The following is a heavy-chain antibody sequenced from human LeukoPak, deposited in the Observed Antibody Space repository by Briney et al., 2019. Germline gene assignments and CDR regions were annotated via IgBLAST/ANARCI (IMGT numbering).Heavy chain of an antibody. V-gene: IGHV1-18*01. CDR1: GYTFTSYG. CDR2: ISGYNGNT. Sequence: ASVKVSCEASGYTFTSYGISWLRQAPGQGLEWLGWISGYNGNTNYAQKFQGRVTMTTDTPTSTAYMDLRSLKSDDTAVYYCAVHDFYSGGYHFDCWGQGTLVTVSS. J-gene: IGHJ4*02. CDR3: AVHDFYSGGYHFDC. D-gene: IGHD3-3*01.